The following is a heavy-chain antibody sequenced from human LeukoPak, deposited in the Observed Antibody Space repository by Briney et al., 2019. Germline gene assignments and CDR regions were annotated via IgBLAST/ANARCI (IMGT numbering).Heavy chain of an antibody. D-gene: IGHD3-22*01. CDR1: GGSFSGYY. CDR3: ARGRKRITMIVVVISDAFDI. J-gene: IGHJ3*02. V-gene: IGHV4-34*01. CDR2: INHSGST. Sequence: PSETLSLTCAVYGGSFSGYYWSWIRQPPGKGLEWIGEINHSGSTNYNPSLKSRVTISVDTSKNQFSLKLSSVTAADTAVYYCARGRKRITMIVVVISDAFDIWGQGTMVTVSS.